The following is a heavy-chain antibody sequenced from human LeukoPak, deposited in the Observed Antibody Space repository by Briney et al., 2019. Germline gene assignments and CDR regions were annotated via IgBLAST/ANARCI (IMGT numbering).Heavy chain of an antibody. V-gene: IGHV1-46*01. CDR1: GYTFTSYY. D-gene: IGHD1-26*01. J-gene: IGHJ5*02. Sequence: ASVKVSCKASGYTFTSYYMHWVRQAPGQGIEWMGLINPTGGSTGYAQKFQGRVTMTRDMSTSTDYMELSSLRSEDTAIYYCARDNSVGDNAWWFDPWGQGTLVTVSS. CDR3: ARDNSVGDNAWWFDP. CDR2: INPTGGST.